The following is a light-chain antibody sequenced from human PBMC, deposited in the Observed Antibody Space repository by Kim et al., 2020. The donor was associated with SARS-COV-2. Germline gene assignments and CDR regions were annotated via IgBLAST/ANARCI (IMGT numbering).Light chain of an antibody. V-gene: IGKV3-20*01. Sequence: FPGGRATLSCRASQSVSSSYLAWDQQKSGQAPRLLIYGASSRATGIPDRISGSGSGTDFTLTISRLEPEDFAVYYCQQYGTSPWTFGQGTKVDIK. CDR3: QQYGTSPWT. CDR2: GAS. J-gene: IGKJ1*01. CDR1: QSVSSSY.